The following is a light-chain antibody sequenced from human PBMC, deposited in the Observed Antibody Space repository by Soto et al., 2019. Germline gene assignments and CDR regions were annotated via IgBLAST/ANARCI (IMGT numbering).Light chain of an antibody. CDR3: QQYGRSPST. Sequence: EIVLTQSPATLSLSPGERATLSCRASQSVSSNLAWYQQKPGQTPRLLICGASCRASGIPARISGSGSGRDFSIAFSSLDPEDLSVYYCQQYGRSPSTFGQGTRLEIK. V-gene: IGKV3-20*01. CDR2: GAS. J-gene: IGKJ5*01. CDR1: QSVSSN.